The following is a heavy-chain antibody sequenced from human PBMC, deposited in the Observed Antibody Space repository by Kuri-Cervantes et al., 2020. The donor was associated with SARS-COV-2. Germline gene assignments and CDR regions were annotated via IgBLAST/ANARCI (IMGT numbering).Heavy chain of an antibody. D-gene: IGHD6-19*01. J-gene: IGHJ6*02. V-gene: IGHV1-2*02. CDR3: ARSYSSGWYYYYGMDV. Sequence: ASVKVSCKASGYTFTGYYMHWVRQAPGQGPEWMGWINPNSGGTNYAQKFQGRVTMTRDASISTAYMELSRLRSDDTAVYYCARSYSSGWYYYYGMDVWGQGTTVTVSS. CDR2: INPNSGGT. CDR1: GYTFTGYY.